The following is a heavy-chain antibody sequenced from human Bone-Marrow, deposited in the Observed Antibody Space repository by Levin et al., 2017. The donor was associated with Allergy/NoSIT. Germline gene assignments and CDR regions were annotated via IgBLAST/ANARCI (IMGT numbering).Heavy chain of an antibody. D-gene: IGHD3-10*01. J-gene: IGHJ5*02. CDR3: ARDRFYSDSGSNFSWFDP. V-gene: IGHV3-74*01. Sequence: GSLRLSCAASGFTFSTYWMHWVRQAPGKGLVWVSRIQSNGKTNYADSVKGRFTISRDNAKNTLYLQINSLTAEDTAVYYCARDRFYSDSGSNFSWFDPWGQGTLVTVSS. CDR1: GFTFSTYW. CDR2: IQSNGKT.